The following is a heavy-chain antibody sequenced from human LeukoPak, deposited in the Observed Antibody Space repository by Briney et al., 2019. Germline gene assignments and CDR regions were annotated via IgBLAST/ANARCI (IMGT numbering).Heavy chain of an antibody. CDR1: GVSISSYY. CDR3: ARRGKSDSGDY. D-gene: IGHD5-12*01. CDR2: IYHSGST. V-gene: IGHV4-38-2*02. J-gene: IGHJ4*02. Sequence: SETLSLTCTVSGVSISSYYWSWIRQPPGKGLEWIGSIYHSGSTYYNPSLKSRVTISVDTSKNQFSLKLSSVTAADTAVYYCARRGKSDSGDYWGQGTLVTVSS.